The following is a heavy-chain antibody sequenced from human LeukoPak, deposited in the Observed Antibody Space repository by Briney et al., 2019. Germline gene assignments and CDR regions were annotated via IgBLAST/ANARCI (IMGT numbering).Heavy chain of an antibody. CDR3: ARAVGDSGHGRYFDY. CDR2: VENTGST. CDR1: GGSISNY. J-gene: IGHJ4*02. V-gene: IGHV4-59*01. Sequence: SETLSLTCTVSGGSISNYWSWIRRPPGKGGEGIGNVENTGSTTYNPSLESRLTISVDTSKNHSSLRLSSVTAADTAVYYCARAVGDSGHGRYFDYWGQGTLVTVSS. D-gene: IGHD5-12*01.